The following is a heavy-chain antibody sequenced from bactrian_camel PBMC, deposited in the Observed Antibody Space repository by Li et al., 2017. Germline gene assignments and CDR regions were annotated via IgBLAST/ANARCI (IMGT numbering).Heavy chain of an antibody. J-gene: IGHJ6*01. CDR2: INGAGDIT. D-gene: IGHD2*01. CDR1: GFTYSSYY. CDR3: ATNARPYLLGY. Sequence: VQLVESGGGSVQAGGSLRLSCAASGFTYSSYYMSRVRQAPGKGLEWVSTINGAGDITYYADSLKGRFAISRDNAKNTMYLQMNSLKSEDTALYYCATNARPYLLGYWGQGTQVTVS. V-gene: IGHV3S40*01.